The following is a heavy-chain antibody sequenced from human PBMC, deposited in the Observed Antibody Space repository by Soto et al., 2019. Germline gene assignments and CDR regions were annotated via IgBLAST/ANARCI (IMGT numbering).Heavy chain of an antibody. CDR1: GYTFTSYY. V-gene: IGHV1-46*03. Sequence: GASVKVSCKATGYTFTSYYIHWVRQAPGQGLERMGIINPSGGSTNYAQKLQSRDSMTRDTSTSTVYMELSSLRSEDTDVYYSDRDEGYYYGSWNYGYYHKVDWGKGTTVTVPS. CDR2: INPSGGST. CDR3: DRDEGYYYGSWNYGYYHKVD. J-gene: IGHJ6*03. D-gene: IGHD3-10*01.